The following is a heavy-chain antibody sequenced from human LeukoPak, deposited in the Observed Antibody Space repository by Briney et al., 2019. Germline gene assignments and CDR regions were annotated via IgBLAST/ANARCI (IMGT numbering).Heavy chain of an antibody. V-gene: IGHV3-23*01. CDR2: ISGSGVTT. CDR1: GFIFSSYA. D-gene: IGHD4-17*01. J-gene: IGHJ3*02. CDR3: AKFKADVDYAKWDAFDI. Sequence: GGSLRLSCAASGFIFSSYAMSWVRQAPGKGLEWVSAISGSGVTTYYADSVKGRFTISRDNSKKTMYLQMNSLRAEDTAVYDCAKFKADVDYAKWDAFDIWGQGTMVTVSS.